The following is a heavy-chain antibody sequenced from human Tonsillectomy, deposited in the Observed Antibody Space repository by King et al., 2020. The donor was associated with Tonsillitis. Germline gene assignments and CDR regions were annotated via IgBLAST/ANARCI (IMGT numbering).Heavy chain of an antibody. CDR1: GGSFSGYY. V-gene: IGHV4-34*01. CDR3: ARQALSSTRFDP. D-gene: IGHD2-2*01. Sequence: VQLQQWGAGLLKPSETLSLTCAVYGGSFSGYYWSWIRQPPGKGLEWIGEINHSGSTNYNPSLKSRVPISVDTSKNQFSLKMSSLTAADTAVYYCARQALSSTRFDPWGQGTLVTVSS. CDR2: INHSGST. J-gene: IGHJ5*02.